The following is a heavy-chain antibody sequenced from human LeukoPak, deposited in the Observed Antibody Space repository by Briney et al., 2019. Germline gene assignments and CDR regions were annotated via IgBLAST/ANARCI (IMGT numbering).Heavy chain of an antibody. CDR2: ISYDGSNK. Sequence: PGRSLRLSCAASGFTFSSYAMHWVRQAPGKGLEWVAVISYDGSNKYYADSVKGRFTISRDNSKNTLYLQMNSLRAEDTAVYYCARDVALRFGELSYYFDYWGQGTLVTVSS. CDR1: GFTFSSYA. CDR3: ARDVALRFGELSYYFDY. D-gene: IGHD3-10*01. J-gene: IGHJ4*02. V-gene: IGHV3-30*04.